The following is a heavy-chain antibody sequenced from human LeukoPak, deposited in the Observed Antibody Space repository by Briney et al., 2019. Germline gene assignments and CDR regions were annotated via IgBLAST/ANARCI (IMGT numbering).Heavy chain of an antibody. CDR3: ARIVSYYYGSGSFYEYGMDV. CDR1: GFSLSTSGRC. V-gene: IGHV2-70*11. Sequence: SGPALVKPTQTLTLTCTFSGFSLSTSGRCVSWIRQPPGKALEWLARIDWDDDKYYSTSLKTRLTISKDTSKNQVVLTMTNMDPVDTATYYCARIVSYYYGSGSFYEYGMDVWGQGTTVTVSS. J-gene: IGHJ6*02. CDR2: IDWDDDK. D-gene: IGHD3-10*01.